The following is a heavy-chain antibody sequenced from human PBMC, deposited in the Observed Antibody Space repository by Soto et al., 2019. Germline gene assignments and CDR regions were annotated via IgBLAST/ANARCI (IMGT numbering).Heavy chain of an antibody. V-gene: IGHV1-69*01. CDR1: GGTFSSYA. CDR2: IIPIFGTA. D-gene: IGHD6-13*01. J-gene: IGHJ6*02. Sequence: QVQLVQSGAEVKKPGSSVKVSCKASGGTFSSYAISWVRQAPGQGLEWMGGIIPIFGTANYAQKFQGRVTITADESTSTAYMELSSLGSEDTAVYYCARGGGIAAAGNNYYYGMDVWGQGTTVTVSS. CDR3: ARGGGIAAAGNNYYYGMDV.